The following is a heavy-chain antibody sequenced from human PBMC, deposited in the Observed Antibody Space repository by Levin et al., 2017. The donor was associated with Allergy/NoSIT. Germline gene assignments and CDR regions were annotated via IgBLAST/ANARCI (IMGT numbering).Heavy chain of an antibody. CDR1: GYTFTSYD. D-gene: IGHD3-3*01. CDR2: MNPNSGNT. CDR3: ARGVRDFWSGYQMLYYYYYYMDV. J-gene: IGHJ6*03. Sequence: ASVKVSCKASGYTFTSYDINWVRQATGQGLEWMGWMNPNSGNTGYAQKFQGRVTMTRNTSISTAYMELSSLRSEDTAVYYCARGVRDFWSGYQMLYYYYYYMDVWGKGTTVTVSS. V-gene: IGHV1-8*01.